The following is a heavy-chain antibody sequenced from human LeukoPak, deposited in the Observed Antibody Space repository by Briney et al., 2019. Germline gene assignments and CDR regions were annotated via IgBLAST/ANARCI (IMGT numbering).Heavy chain of an antibody. Sequence: SETLSLTCTVSGASISPYNWNWIRQPPGKGLEWIGYIYYSGSTNYNPSLKSRVTISVDTSKNQFSLQLSSVTAADTAVYYCARGNTYGDYVEWYWFDPWGQGTLVTVSS. CDR3: ARGNTYGDYVEWYWFDP. CDR2: IYYSGST. D-gene: IGHD4-17*01. CDR1: GASISPYN. J-gene: IGHJ5*02. V-gene: IGHV4-59*01.